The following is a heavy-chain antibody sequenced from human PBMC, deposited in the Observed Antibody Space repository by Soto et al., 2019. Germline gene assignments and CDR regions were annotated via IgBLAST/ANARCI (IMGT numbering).Heavy chain of an antibody. CDR3: ARDQLTGSSSWYQDYYYYGMDV. CDR2: ISAYNGNT. J-gene: IGHJ6*02. CDR1: GYTFTSYG. V-gene: IGHV1-18*04. Sequence: ASVKVSCKASGYTFTSYGTSWVRQAPGQGLEWMGWISAYNGNTNYAQKLQGRVTMTTDTSTSTAYMELRSLRSDDTAVYYCARDQLTGSSSWYQDYYYYGMDVWGQGTTVTVSS. D-gene: IGHD6-13*01.